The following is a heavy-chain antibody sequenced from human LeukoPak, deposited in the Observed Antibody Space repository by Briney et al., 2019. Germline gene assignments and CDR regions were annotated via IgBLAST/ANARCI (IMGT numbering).Heavy chain of an antibody. Sequence: GGSLRLSCAASGFTFSNYAMSWVRQAPGKGLEWLSYISSGSSAIYYSDSVKGRFTISRDNAKNSLYLQMNSLRAEDTAVYYCARVRSTSSFDYWGQGTLVTVSS. CDR2: ISSGSSAI. CDR1: GFTFSNYA. CDR3: ARVRSTSSFDY. D-gene: IGHD2-2*01. J-gene: IGHJ4*02. V-gene: IGHV3-48*01.